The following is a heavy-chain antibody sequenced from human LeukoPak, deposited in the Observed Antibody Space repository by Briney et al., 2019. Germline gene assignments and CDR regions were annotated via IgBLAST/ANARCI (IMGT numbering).Heavy chain of an antibody. CDR2: ISSSGSYI. V-gene: IGHV3-21*01. Sequence: GGSLRLSCAASGFTFSSYSMNWVRQAPGKGLEWVSSISSSGSYIFHADSVKGRFTISRDNAQNSVYLQMNSLRAEDTAVYYCAREGPINNGDLDYWGQGTLVTVSS. D-gene: IGHD1/OR15-1a*01. CDR1: GFTFSSYS. J-gene: IGHJ4*02. CDR3: AREGPINNGDLDY.